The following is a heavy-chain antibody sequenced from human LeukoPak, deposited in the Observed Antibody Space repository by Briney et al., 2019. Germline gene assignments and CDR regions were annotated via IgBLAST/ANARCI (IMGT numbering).Heavy chain of an antibody. Sequence: PGGSLRLSCLASGFTFSSYAMSWVRQAPGKGLEWVSGTGINGDNTYYADSVKGRFTIARDDSKNTLYLQMNNLRAEDTAVYYCARETTLTGYSSGLGFNYWGQGTLVTVSS. V-gene: IGHV3-23*01. J-gene: IGHJ4*02. CDR3: ARETTLTGYSSGLGFNY. D-gene: IGHD6-19*01. CDR1: GFTFSSYA. CDR2: TGINGDNT.